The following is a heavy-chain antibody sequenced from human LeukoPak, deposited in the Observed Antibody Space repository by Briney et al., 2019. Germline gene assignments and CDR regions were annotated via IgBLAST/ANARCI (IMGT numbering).Heavy chain of an antibody. Sequence: GGSLRLSCAASGFTFSSYAMSWVRQAPGKGLEWVSGISNSGGTTYDEDSVKGRFSISRDNSKNTLYLQMNNLRAEDTAVYYCAKGLLWFGELSPCYWGQGTLVTVSS. CDR3: AKGLLWFGELSPCY. CDR1: GFTFSSYA. J-gene: IGHJ4*02. CDR2: ISNSGGTT. V-gene: IGHV3-23*01. D-gene: IGHD3-10*01.